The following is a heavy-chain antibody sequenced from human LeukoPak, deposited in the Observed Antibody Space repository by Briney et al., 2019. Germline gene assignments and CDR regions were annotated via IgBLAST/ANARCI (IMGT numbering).Heavy chain of an antibody. J-gene: IGHJ4*02. V-gene: IGHV3-30*18. Sequence: GRSLRLSCAASGFTFSSYGMHWVRQAPGKGLEWVAVISYDGSNKYYADSVKGRFTISRDNSKNTLYLQMNSLRAEDTAVYYCAKVDFYDTSGYYGPTFLDYWGQGTLVTVSS. CDR1: GFTFSSYG. CDR3: AKVDFYDTSGYYGPTFLDY. D-gene: IGHD3-22*01. CDR2: ISYDGSNK.